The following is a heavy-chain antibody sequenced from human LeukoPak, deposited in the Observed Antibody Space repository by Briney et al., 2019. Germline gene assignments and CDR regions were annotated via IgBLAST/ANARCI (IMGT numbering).Heavy chain of an antibody. D-gene: IGHD5-24*01. J-gene: IGHJ4*02. CDR1: GGSISSGTYY. V-gene: IGHV4-61*02. CDR2: FYTSGNT. Sequence: SETLSLTCTVSGGSISSGTYYWSWIRQPAGKGLEWIGRFYTSGNTNYNPSLKSRVTISVDTSKNQFSLRLNFVTAADTAVYYCARGRDGYNFLNRGEYYYFDYWGQGTLVTVSS. CDR3: ARGRDGYNFLNRGEYYYFDY.